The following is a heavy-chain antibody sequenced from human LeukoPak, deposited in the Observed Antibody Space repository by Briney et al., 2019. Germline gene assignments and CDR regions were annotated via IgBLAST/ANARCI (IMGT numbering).Heavy chain of an antibody. CDR3: ARVGYYYGSGSPPPYNWFDP. Sequence: PSETLSLTCAVYGGSFSGYYWSWIRQPPGKGLEWIGEINHSGSTNYNPSLKSRVTTSVDTSKNQFSLKLSSVTAADTAVYYCARVGYYYGSGSPPPYNWFDPWGQGTLVTVSS. J-gene: IGHJ5*02. CDR1: GGSFSGYY. CDR2: INHSGST. D-gene: IGHD3-10*01. V-gene: IGHV4-34*01.